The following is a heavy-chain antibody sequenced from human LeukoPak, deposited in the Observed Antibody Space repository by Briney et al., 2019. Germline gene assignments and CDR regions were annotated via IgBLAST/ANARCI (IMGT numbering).Heavy chain of an antibody. J-gene: IGHJ4*02. CDR2: INHSGST. CDR3: ARESEFASNIAAAGTRAGDY. CDR1: GGSISSYY. Sequence: SETLSLTCTVSGGSISSYYWSWIRQPPGKGLEWIGEINHSGSTNYNPSLKSRVTISVDTSKNQFSLKLSSVTAADTAVYYCARESEFASNIAAAGTRAGDYWGQGTLVTVSS. D-gene: IGHD6-13*01. V-gene: IGHV4-34*01.